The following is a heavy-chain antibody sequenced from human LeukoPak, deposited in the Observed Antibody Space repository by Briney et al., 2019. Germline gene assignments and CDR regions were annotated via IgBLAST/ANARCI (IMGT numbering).Heavy chain of an antibody. J-gene: IGHJ2*01. CDR3: ARARYYDSSGYQVWYFDL. Sequence: SETLSLTCSVSGASITNSDWWTWVRQPPGEGLEWIGEIYHGGTTKYNPSLKSRVTISVDKSKNEFSLKLSSVTAADTAVYYCARARYYDSSGYQVWYFDLWGRGTLVTVSS. D-gene: IGHD3-22*01. CDR1: GASITNSDW. V-gene: IGHV4-4*02. CDR2: IYHGGTT.